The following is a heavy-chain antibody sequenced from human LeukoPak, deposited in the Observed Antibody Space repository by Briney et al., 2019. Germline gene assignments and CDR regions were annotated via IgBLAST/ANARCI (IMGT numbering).Heavy chain of an antibody. J-gene: IGHJ4*02. V-gene: IGHV4-59*08. CDR2: IYYSGST. Sequence: SETLSLTCTVSGGSVSSYYWSWIRQPPGKGLEWIGYIYYSGSTNYNPSLKSRVTISVDTSKNQLSLRLKSVTAADTAVYYCARQKGYFDFWGQGALVTVTS. CDR1: GGSVSSYY. CDR3: ARQKGYFDF.